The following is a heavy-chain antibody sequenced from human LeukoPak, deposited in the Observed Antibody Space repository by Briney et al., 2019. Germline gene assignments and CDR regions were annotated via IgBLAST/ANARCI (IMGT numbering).Heavy chain of an antibody. Sequence: ASVKVSCKASGYTFTGYYMHWVRQAPGQGLEWMGWINPNSGGTNYAQKFQGRVTMTRDTSISTAYMELSRLRSDDTAVYYRARASYSGSYQYYFDYWGQGTLVTVSS. CDR2: INPNSGGT. CDR3: ARASYSGSYQYYFDY. J-gene: IGHJ4*02. V-gene: IGHV1-2*02. D-gene: IGHD1-26*01. CDR1: GYTFTGYY.